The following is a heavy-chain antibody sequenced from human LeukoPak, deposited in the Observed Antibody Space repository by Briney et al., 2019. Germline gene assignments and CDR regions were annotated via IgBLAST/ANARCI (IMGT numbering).Heavy chain of an antibody. D-gene: IGHD5-18*01. CDR1: GYTFIGYY. J-gene: IGHJ4*02. V-gene: IGHV1-2*02. Sequence: ASVKVSCKASGYTFIGYYMHWVRQAPGQGLEWMGWINPNSGGTNYAQKFQGRVTMTRDTSISTAYMELSRLRSDDTAVYYCARDSAPGDTYGLLGIDSWGQGTLVTVSS. CDR2: INPNSGGT. CDR3: ARDSAPGDTYGLLGIDS.